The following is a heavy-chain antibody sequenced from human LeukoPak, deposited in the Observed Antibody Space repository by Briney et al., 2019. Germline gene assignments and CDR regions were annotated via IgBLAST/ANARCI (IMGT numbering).Heavy chain of an antibody. Sequence: ASVKVSCKASRYTFTSYDINWVRQATGQGLEWMGWMNPNSGNTGYAQKFQGRVTMTRNTSISTAYMELSSLRSEDTAVYYCARGGLGELLEGGAFDIWGQGTMVTVSS. J-gene: IGHJ3*02. D-gene: IGHD1-26*01. CDR1: RYTFTSYD. V-gene: IGHV1-8*01. CDR3: ARGGLGELLEGGAFDI. CDR2: MNPNSGNT.